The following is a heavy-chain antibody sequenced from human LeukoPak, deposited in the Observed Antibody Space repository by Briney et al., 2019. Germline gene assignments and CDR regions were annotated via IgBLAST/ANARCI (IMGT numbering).Heavy chain of an antibody. D-gene: IGHD2-2*01. CDR2: INWNGGST. CDR1: GFTFDDYG. J-gene: IGHJ4*02. CDR3: ASTPENYCSSTSCYGDY. Sequence: PGGSLRLSCAASGFTFDDYGMSWVRQAPGKGLEWVSGINWNGGSTGYADSVKGRFTISRDNAKNSLYLQMNSLRAEGTALYYCASTPENYCSSTSCYGDYWGQGTLVTVSS. V-gene: IGHV3-20*04.